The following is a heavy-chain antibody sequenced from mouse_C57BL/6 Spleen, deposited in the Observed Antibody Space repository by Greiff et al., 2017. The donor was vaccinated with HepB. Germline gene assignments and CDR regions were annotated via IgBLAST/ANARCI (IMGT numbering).Heavy chain of an antibody. D-gene: IGHD4-1*01. CDR3: ARLGLYFDV. V-gene: IGHV5-6*01. CDR2: ISSGGSYT. CDR1: GFTFSSYG. J-gene: IGHJ1*03. Sequence: EVKLVESGGDLVKPGGSLKLSCAASGFTFSSYGMSWVRQTPDKRLEWVATISSGGSYTYYPDSVKGRFTISRDNAKNTLYLQMSSLKSKDTAMYYCARLGLYFDVWGTGTTVTVSS.